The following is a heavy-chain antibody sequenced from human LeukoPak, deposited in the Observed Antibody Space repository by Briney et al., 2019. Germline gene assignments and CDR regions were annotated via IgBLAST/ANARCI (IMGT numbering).Heavy chain of an antibody. D-gene: IGHD3-22*01. V-gene: IGHV1-46*01. CDR3: ARTLVTQTYYFDSSGYPVGFDY. CDR1: GYTFTKYY. Sequence: ASVKVSCKASGYTFTKYYMHWVRQAPGQGLEWMGIINPNGGSTSYAQKFQGRVTMTRDTSTSTLYMELSSLRSEDTAVYYCARTLVTQTYYFDSSGYPVGFDYWGQGTLVTVSS. J-gene: IGHJ4*02. CDR2: INPNGGST.